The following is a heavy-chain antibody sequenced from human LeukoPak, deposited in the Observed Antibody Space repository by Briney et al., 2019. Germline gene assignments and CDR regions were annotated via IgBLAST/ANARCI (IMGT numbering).Heavy chain of an antibody. D-gene: IGHD5-12*01. CDR3: AKDRSGYDYYGQYYFDY. J-gene: IGHJ4*02. V-gene: IGHV3-23*01. CDR2: ISASGGTT. Sequence: GGSLRLSCAASGFTFSSYAMTWVRQAPGKGLEYVSGISASGGTTYYADSAKGRFTISRDNSKNTLYLQMNSLRAEDTALYYCAKDRSGYDYYGQYYFDYWGQGTLVTVSS. CDR1: GFTFSSYA.